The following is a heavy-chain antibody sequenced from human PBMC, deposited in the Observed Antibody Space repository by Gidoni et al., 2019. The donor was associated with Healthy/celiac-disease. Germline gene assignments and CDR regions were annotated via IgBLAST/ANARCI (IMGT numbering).Heavy chain of an antibody. CDR1: GGSISSSY. D-gene: IGHD5-18*01. CDR3: ARTHGVDTAMALFDY. CDR2: IYYSGST. J-gene: IGHJ4*02. V-gene: IGHV4-59*08. Sequence: QVQLQESCPGLVKPSETLSLTCTVSGGSISSSYWSWIRQPPGKGLEWIGYIYYSGSTNYNPSLKSRVTISVDTSKNQFSLKLSSVTAADTAVYYCARTHGVDTAMALFDYWGQGTLVTVSS.